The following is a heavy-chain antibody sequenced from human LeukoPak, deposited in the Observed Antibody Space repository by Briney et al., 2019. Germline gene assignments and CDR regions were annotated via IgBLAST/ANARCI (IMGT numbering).Heavy chain of an antibody. V-gene: IGHV3-9*03. D-gene: IGHD3-22*01. J-gene: IGHJ4*02. CDR2: ISWNSGSI. CDR1: GFTFDDYA. Sequence: GGSLRLSCAASGFTFDDYAMHWVRHAPGKGLEWVSGISWNSGSIGYADSVKGRFTISRDNAKNSLYLQMNSLRAEDMALYYCAKGDSSGFLGLDYWGQGTLVTVSS. CDR3: AKGDSSGFLGLDY.